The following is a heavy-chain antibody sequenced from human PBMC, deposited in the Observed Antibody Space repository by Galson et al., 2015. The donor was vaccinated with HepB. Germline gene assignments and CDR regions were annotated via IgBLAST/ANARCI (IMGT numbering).Heavy chain of an antibody. CDR2: INPSGGST. V-gene: IGHV1-46*01. Sequence: SVKVSCKASGYTFTSYYMHWVRQAPGQGLEWMGIINPSGGSTSYAQKFQGRVTMTRDTSTSTVYMELSSLRSEDTAVYYCARDFYCGGDCYSAPTTVENWFDPWGQGTLVTVSS. D-gene: IGHD2-21*01. CDR1: GYTFTSYY. CDR3: ARDFYCGGDCYSAPTTVENWFDP. J-gene: IGHJ5*02.